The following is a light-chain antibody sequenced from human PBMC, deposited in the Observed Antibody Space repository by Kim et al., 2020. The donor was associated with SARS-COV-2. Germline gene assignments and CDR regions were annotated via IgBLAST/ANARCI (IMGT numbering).Light chain of an antibody. CDR3: QQYYNWPPVT. Sequence: SPGERITLSCKARQSISDKLAWYQQKPGQAPRLVIYGASTRATGIPARFSGSGSGTEFTLDISGLQSEDFAVYYCQQYYNWPPVTFGGGTKVDIK. J-gene: IGKJ4*01. V-gene: IGKV3-15*01. CDR1: QSISDK. CDR2: GAS.